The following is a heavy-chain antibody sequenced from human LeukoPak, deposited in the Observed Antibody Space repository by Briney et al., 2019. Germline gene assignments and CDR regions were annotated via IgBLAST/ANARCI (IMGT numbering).Heavy chain of an antibody. CDR3: ARLGYSGYDDC. Sequence: SETLSLTCTVSGYSISSGYYWGWIRQPPGKGLEWIGEINHSGSTNYNPSLKSRVTISVDTSKNQFSLKLSSVTAADTAVYYCARLGYSGYDDCWGQGTLVTVSS. V-gene: IGHV4-38-2*02. CDR1: GYSISSGYY. CDR2: INHSGST. J-gene: IGHJ4*02. D-gene: IGHD5-12*01.